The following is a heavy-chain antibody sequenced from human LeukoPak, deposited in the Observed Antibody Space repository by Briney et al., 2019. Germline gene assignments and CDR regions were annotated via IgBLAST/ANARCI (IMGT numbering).Heavy chain of an antibody. Sequence: GGSLRLSCAASGFTFSDYYMSWIRQAPGKGLEWVSYIGSSGSTIYYADSVKGRFTISRDNAKNSLYLQMNSLRAEDTAVYYCARDDLWFGENWFDPWGQGTLVTVSS. CDR3: ARDDLWFGENWFDP. CDR1: GFTFSDYY. D-gene: IGHD3-10*01. J-gene: IGHJ5*02. CDR2: IGSSGSTI. V-gene: IGHV3-11*01.